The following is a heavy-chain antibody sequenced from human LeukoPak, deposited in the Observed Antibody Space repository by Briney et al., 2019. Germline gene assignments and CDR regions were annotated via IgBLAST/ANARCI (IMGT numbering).Heavy chain of an antibody. J-gene: IGHJ5*02. CDR1: GGTFSSYA. V-gene: IGHV1-69*05. Sequence: SVKVSCKASGGTFSSYAISWVRQAPGQGLEWMGGIIPIFGTANYAQKLQGRVTITTDESTSTAYMELSSLRSEDTAVYYCARESSSWSKNWFDPWGQGTLVTVSS. D-gene: IGHD6-13*01. CDR2: IIPIFGTA. CDR3: ARESSSWSKNWFDP.